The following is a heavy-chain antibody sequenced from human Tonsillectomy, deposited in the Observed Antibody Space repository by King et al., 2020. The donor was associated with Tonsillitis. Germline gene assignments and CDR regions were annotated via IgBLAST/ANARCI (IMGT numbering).Heavy chain of an antibody. Sequence: QLVQSGAEVKKPGASVKVSCKASGYTFTSYDINWVRQATGQGLEWMGWMNPKSGNTGHAQKFQGRVTMTSNTSIRTAYMELSSLRSEDTAVYYCARGFAIEGWFDPWGQGTPVTVSS. CDR2: MNPKSGNT. J-gene: IGHJ5*02. D-gene: IGHD5-24*01. V-gene: IGHV1-8*02. CDR3: ARGFAIEGWFDP. CDR1: GYTFTSYD.